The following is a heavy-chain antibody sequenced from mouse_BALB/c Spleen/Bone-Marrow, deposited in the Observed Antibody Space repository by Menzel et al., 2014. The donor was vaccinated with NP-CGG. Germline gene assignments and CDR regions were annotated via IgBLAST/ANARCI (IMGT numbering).Heavy chain of an antibody. CDR2: IWAGGST. J-gene: IGHJ4*01. Sequence: QVHVKQSGPGLVSPSQSLSITCTVSGFSLTSYGIHWVRQPPGKGLEWLGGIWAGGSTSYKSALMSRLSINQDNTKSQVFLKLNSLQIDDTATYYCAREGRGYYGSSGAAMDYWGQGTSVTVSS. D-gene: IGHD1-1*01. CDR3: AREGRGYYGSSGAAMDY. CDR1: GFSLTSYG. V-gene: IGHV2-9*02.